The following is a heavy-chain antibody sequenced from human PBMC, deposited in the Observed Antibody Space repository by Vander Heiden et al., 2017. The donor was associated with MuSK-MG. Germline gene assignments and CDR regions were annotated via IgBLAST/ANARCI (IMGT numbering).Heavy chain of an antibody. CDR1: GFTFSGSA. D-gene: IGHD5-12*01. J-gene: IGHJ4*02. CDR3: TRGGVATTFDY. Sequence: EVQLVESGGGLVQPGGSLKLSCADSGFTFSGSAMHWVRQASGKGLEWVGRIKSKSNSYATAYAASVKGRFTISEDDSKNTAYLQMNSLKTEDTAVYYCTRGGVATTFDYWGQGTLVTVSS. V-gene: IGHV3-73*02. CDR2: IKSKSNSYAT.